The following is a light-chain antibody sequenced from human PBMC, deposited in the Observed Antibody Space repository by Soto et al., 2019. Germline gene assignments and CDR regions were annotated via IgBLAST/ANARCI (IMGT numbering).Light chain of an antibody. CDR2: DVS. CDR3: CSYAGSYTYV. Sequence: QSALTQPRAVSGSTGQSVTISCTGTSSDVGGYNYVSWYQQHPGKAPKLMIYDVSKRPSGVPDRFSGSKSGNTASLTISGLQAEDEADYYCCSYAGSYTYVFGTGTKLTDL. V-gene: IGLV2-11*01. J-gene: IGLJ1*01. CDR1: SSDVGGYNY.